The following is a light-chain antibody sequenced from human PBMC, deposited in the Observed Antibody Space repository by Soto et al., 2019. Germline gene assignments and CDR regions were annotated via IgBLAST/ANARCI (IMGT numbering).Light chain of an antibody. CDR2: DVS. V-gene: IGKV1-5*01. J-gene: IGKJ4*01. CDR3: QQYDSYPLT. CDR1: QSINNL. Sequence: DVQMTQSPSTLSASVGDRVTITCRASQSINNLLAWYQQKPGKAPKFLIYDVSTLESGVPSRFSGSGSGTEFTRTISSRQPEAFATYYCQQYDSYPLTFGGGTRLEIK.